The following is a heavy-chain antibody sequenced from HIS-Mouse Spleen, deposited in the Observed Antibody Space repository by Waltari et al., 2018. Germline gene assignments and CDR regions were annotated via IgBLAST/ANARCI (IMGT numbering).Heavy chain of an antibody. V-gene: IGHV4-39*07. Sequence: QLQLQESGPGLVKPSETLSLTCTVSGGSISSSSYYWGWIRQPPGKGLEWIGRIYYSGSTYYNPSLKSRVTISVDTSKNQFSLKLSSVTAADTAVYYCAREIPYSSSLYDWYFDLWGRGTLVTVSS. CDR2: IYYSGST. CDR3: AREIPYSSSLYDWYFDL. J-gene: IGHJ2*01. CDR1: GGSISSSSYY. D-gene: IGHD6-13*01.